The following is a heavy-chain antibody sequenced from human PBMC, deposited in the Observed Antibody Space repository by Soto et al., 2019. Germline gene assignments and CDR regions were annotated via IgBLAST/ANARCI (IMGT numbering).Heavy chain of an antibody. J-gene: IGHJ6*02. D-gene: IGHD5-12*01. Sequence: QVQLVESGGGVVKPGRSLRLSCAPSGFTFSSYGIHWVRQAPGKGLEWVALISYDESKKYYANTVKGRFTISRDNSKNTLFLQMNSLRAEDTAVYYCAKVRGYVPNYYGMDVWGQGTTVTVSS. V-gene: IGHV3-30*18. CDR3: AKVRGYVPNYYGMDV. CDR2: ISYDESKK. CDR1: GFTFSSYG.